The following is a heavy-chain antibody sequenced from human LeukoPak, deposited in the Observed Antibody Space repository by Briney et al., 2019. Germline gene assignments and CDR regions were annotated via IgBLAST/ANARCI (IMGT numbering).Heavy chain of an antibody. Sequence: GGSLRLSCAASGFAFSSYAMTWVRQAPGKGLEWVSGVGSGGGGRTYYADSVKGRFSISRDNSRDTLNLQMNSLRAEDTAIYYCVQSTAWYRSSWYLMYWGQGILVTVSS. CDR3: VQSTAWYRSSWYLMY. CDR2: VGSGGGGRT. CDR1: GFAFSSYA. V-gene: IGHV3-23*01. J-gene: IGHJ4*02. D-gene: IGHD6-13*01.